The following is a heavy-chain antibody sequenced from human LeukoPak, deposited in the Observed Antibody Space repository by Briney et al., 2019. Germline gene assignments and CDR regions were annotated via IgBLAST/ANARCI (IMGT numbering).Heavy chain of an antibody. CDR3: AKLIDRYGSGKGDY. CDR2: IRFDGSNK. J-gene: IGHJ4*02. V-gene: IGHV3-30*02. Sequence: GGSLRLSYAASAFTFNNYGMHWVRQAPGKGLEWVAFIRFDGSNKYYADSVKGRFTISRDNSKNTLYLQMNSLRAEDTAVYYCAKLIDRYGSGKGDYWGQGTLVTVSS. D-gene: IGHD3-10*01. CDR1: AFTFNNYG.